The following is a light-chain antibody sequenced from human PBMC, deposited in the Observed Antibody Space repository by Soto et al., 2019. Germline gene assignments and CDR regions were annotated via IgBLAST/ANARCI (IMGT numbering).Light chain of an antibody. CDR2: VAS. CDR1: QTVRNNF. Sequence: EIVLTQSPDTLSLSPGERATLSCRASQTVRNNFLAWYQQKPGQAPRLLISVASSRATGIPDRFSGSGSGTDFTLTISSLQPEDFAVYYCQQYGSSPITFGQGTRLEIK. J-gene: IGKJ5*01. CDR3: QQYGSSPIT. V-gene: IGKV3-20*01.